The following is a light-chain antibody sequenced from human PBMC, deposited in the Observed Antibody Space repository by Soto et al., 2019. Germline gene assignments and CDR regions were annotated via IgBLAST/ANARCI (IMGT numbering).Light chain of an antibody. CDR2: AAS. V-gene: IGKV1-27*01. J-gene: IGKJ4*01. CDR3: EKYNSAPHT. Sequence: DIQMTQSPSSLSASVGDRVTITCRASQGISNYLAWYQQKPGKVPKLPIYAASILQSGVPSRFSGSGSATDFTITISSLEDEDVETYYCEKYNSAPHTFGGGTKVEIK. CDR1: QGISNY.